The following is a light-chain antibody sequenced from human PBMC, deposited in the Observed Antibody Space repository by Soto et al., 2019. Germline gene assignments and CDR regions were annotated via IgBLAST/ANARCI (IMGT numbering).Light chain of an antibody. CDR1: QYINTR. V-gene: IGKV3-20*01. J-gene: IGKJ5*01. CDR2: GAS. Sequence: EIVLTQSPATLSSFPGARVPLSCRASQYINTRLAWYQQKPGQAPRLLIYGASSRATGIPDRFSGSGSGTEFTLTISRLEPEDFAVYYCQQYGSSPITFGQGTRLEIK. CDR3: QQYGSSPIT.